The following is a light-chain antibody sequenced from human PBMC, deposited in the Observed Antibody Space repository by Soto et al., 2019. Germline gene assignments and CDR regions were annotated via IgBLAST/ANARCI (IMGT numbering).Light chain of an antibody. CDR1: QSVSSTY. V-gene: IGKV3-20*01. CDR2: GTS. J-gene: IGKJ5*01. Sequence: EIVLTQSPGTLSLSPGERATLSCRASQSVSSTYLAWYRQKPGQAPMLLIYGTSTRATGIPDRFSGSGSGTDVTLTISRLETEDFAVYYCQQYGGSPPFTVGQGTRLEI. CDR3: QQYGGSPPFT.